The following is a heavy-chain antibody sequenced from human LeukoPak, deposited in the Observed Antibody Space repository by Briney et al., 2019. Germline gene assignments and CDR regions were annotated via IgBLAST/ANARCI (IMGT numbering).Heavy chain of an antibody. D-gene: IGHD3-3*01. CDR3: AKAPVYFWSGYYAD. CDR2: LSWNSGSI. V-gene: IGHV3-9*01. CDR1: GFPFDDYA. Sequence: GGSLRLSCAASGFPFDDYAMQWLRQAPGKGLEWVSGLSWNSGSIGYEDTVKGRLAISSENAKNSRYLQRNSLRAEDTALYYCAKAPVYFWSGYYADWGQGTLVTGSS. J-gene: IGHJ4*02.